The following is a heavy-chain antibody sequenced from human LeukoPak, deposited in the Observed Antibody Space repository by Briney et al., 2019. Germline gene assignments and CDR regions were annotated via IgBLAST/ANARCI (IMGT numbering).Heavy chain of an antibody. Sequence: GCLRLSCAASGFTLSIDCMCWVRLALGKGLECVANINQEVSENYYVDSLKGRFTISRDNAKNSLYLQMNSLRAEDTAVYYCARDALAVAGNVRDDFDYWGQGTLVTVSS. CDR2: INQEVSEN. CDR1: GFTLSIDC. CDR3: ARDALAVAGNVRDDFDY. J-gene: IGHJ4*02. V-gene: IGHV3-7*01. D-gene: IGHD6-19*01.